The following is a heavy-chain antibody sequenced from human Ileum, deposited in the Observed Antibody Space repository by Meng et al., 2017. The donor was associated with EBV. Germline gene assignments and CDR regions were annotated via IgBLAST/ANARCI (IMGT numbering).Heavy chain of an antibody. D-gene: IGHD2-21*02. CDR2: MSYTGST. Sequence: QVQLQESGPGLVTPSETLSLTCSVSNGSVSSYGYYWTWIRQPPGKGLEWIGYMSYTGSTNYNSSLKSRVTISVDTSKNQFSLKLTSVTAADTAVYYCARERGGGDRGIHWGQGTLVTVSS. CDR3: ARERGGGDRGIH. J-gene: IGHJ4*02. V-gene: IGHV4-61*08. CDR1: NGSVSSYGYY.